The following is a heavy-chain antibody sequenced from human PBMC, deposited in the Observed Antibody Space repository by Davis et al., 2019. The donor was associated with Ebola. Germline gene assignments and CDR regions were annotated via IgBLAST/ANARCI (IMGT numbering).Heavy chain of an antibody. J-gene: IGHJ4*02. CDR3: AKDFLARLRFVNWLLRSFDS. Sequence: GESLKISCTASGFSFSSYPMSWVRQAPGKGLAWVAATSGGGDSTYSADSVKGRFTISRDNSKNTVYLQFNNLRADDTSVYYCAKDFLARLRFVNWLLRSFDSWGQGTLVSVSS. CDR2: TSGGGDST. CDR1: GFSFSSYP. D-gene: IGHD3-3*01. V-gene: IGHV3-23*01.